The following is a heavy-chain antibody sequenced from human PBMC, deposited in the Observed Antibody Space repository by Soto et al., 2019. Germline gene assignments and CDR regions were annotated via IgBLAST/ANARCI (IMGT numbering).Heavy chain of an antibody. V-gene: IGHV1-18*01. CDR3: ARGRVGGQLVPINY. J-gene: IGHJ4*02. D-gene: IGHD6-6*01. CDR1: GYAFN. Sequence: QVQLVQSGAEVKKPGASVKISCKGSGYAFNWVRQAPGQGLEWMGSISLDNGDTNYAQTVQGRDTLTIDTATSTAFMELRSLTSDDTAVFYCARGRVGGQLVPINYWGQGTLVTVSS. CDR2: ISLDNGDT.